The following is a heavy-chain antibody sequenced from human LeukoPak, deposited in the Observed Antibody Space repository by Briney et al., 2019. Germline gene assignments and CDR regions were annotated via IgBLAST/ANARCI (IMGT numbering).Heavy chain of an antibody. D-gene: IGHD4-17*01. Sequence: ASVEVSCKASGYPFDNFGLTWVRQAPGQGLEWMGWISAYNGNTHYAQKFRGRLTMTTDTSTTTAHLELRSLKSDDTAVYYCARDRLGGDLTGESLYWGQGTLVTVSS. CDR2: ISAYNGNT. CDR1: GYPFDNFG. CDR3: ARDRLGGDLTGESLY. V-gene: IGHV1-18*01. J-gene: IGHJ4*02.